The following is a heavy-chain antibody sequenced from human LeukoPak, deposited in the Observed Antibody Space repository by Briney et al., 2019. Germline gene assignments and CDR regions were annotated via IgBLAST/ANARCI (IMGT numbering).Heavy chain of an antibody. V-gene: IGHV4-61*02. D-gene: IGHD1-26*01. CDR3: ARDRGGIVGDTNAFDI. CDR2: LHTSGST. J-gene: IGHJ3*02. Sequence: SQTLSLTCTVSGGSISSGNYYWSWVRQPAGKVLQWIGRLHTSGSTNYNPSLGSRVTISVDTSENQFSPKLRSMTAADTAVYYCARDRGGIVGDTNAFDIWGQGTMVTVSS. CDR1: GGSISSGNYY.